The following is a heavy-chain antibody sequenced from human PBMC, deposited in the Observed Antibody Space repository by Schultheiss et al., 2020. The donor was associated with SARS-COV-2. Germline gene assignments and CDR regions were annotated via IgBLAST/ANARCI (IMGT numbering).Heavy chain of an antibody. J-gene: IGHJ6*03. CDR2: IYTSGST. CDR1: GGSISSYY. D-gene: IGHD2-15*01. Sequence: SETLSLTCTVSGGSISSYYWSWIRQPAGKGLEWIGRIYTSGSTNYNPSLKSRVTMSVDTSKNQFSLKLSSVTAADTAVYYCARARAAPPLDYYYYMDVWGKGTTVTGSS. CDR3: ARARAAPPLDYYYYMDV. V-gene: IGHV4-4*07.